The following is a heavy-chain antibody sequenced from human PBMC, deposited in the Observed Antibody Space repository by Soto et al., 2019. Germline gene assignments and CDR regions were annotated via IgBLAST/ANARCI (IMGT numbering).Heavy chain of an antibody. J-gene: IGHJ4*02. CDR3: AKDRFLGYCSGGSGYSFFDY. CDR1: GFTFSSYA. CDR2: ISGSGGST. V-gene: IGHV3-23*01. D-gene: IGHD2-15*01. Sequence: EVQLLESGGGLVQPGGSLRLSCAASGFTFSSYAMSWVRQAPGKGLEWVSAISGSGGSTYYADSVKGRFTLTRDNSKNTLYLQRNSVRVEDTAVYYCAKDRFLGYCSGGSGYSFFDYWGQGTLVTVSS.